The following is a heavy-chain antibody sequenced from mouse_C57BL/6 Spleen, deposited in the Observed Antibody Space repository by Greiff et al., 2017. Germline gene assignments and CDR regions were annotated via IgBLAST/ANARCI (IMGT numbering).Heavy chain of an antibody. V-gene: IGHV1-69*01. CDR1: GYNFTSYW. D-gene: IGHD3-2*02. CDR2: IDPSDSYT. Sequence: QVQLQQPGAELVMPGASVKLSCKASGYNFTSYWMHWVKQRPGQGLEWIGEIDPSDSYTNYNQKFKGKSTLTVDKSSSTAYMQLSSLTSEDSAVYYCARSDSSGYWFAYWGQGTLVTVSA. J-gene: IGHJ3*01. CDR3: ARSDSSGYWFAY.